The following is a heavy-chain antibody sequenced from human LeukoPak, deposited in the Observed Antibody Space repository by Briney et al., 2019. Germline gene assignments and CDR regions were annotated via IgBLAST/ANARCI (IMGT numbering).Heavy chain of an antibody. CDR1: GFTFDDYA. V-gene: IGHV3-9*01. D-gene: IGHD6-13*01. CDR2: ISWNSGSI. CDR3: ARLSPQQLVPDY. Sequence: GGSLRLSCAASGFTFDDYAMHWVRQAPGKGLEWVSGISWNSGSIGYADSVKGRFTISRDNVKNSLYLQMNSLRAEDTAVYYCARLSPQQLVPDYWGQGTLVTVSS. J-gene: IGHJ4*02.